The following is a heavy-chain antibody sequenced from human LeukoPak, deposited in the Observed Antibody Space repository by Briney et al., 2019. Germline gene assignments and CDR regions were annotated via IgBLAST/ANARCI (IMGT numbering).Heavy chain of an antibody. D-gene: IGHD3-22*01. CDR3: ARHLAPSSGYLTLDY. CDR2: IYTSGST. Sequence: SETLSLTCTVSGGSISSYYWSWIRQPPGKGLEWIGRIYTSGSTNYNPSLKSRVTMSVDTSKNQFSLKLSSVTAADTAVYYCARHLAPSSGYLTLDYWGQGTPITVSS. J-gene: IGHJ4*02. CDR1: GGSISSYY. V-gene: IGHV4-4*07.